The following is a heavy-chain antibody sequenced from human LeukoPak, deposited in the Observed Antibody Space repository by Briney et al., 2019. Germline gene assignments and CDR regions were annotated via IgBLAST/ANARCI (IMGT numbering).Heavy chain of an antibody. CDR1: GFTFSDYY. CDR3: ARGTGTAAFFDY. D-gene: IGHD1-1*01. J-gene: IGHJ4*02. V-gene: IGHV3-11*06. CDR2: TSSSSSYT. Sequence: TGGSLRLSCAASGFTFSDYYMSWIRQAPGKGLEWVSYTSSSSSYTKYGDSVKGRFTISRDNAKNSLYLQVNSLRAEDTAVYYCARGTGTAAFFDYWGQGTLVNV.